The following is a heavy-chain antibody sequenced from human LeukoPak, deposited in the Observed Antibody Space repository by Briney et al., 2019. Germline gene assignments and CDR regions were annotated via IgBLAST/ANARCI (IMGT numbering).Heavy chain of an antibody. CDR2: INHSGST. V-gene: IGHV4-34*01. Sequence: SETLSLTCAVYGGSFSGYYWSWLRQPPGKGVEGIGEINHSGSTNYNPSLKSRGTISVDRSKNQLSLILSSVTAADTAVYYCAREWSVYAYVWGSYPREWGQGTLVTVSS. CDR3: AREWSVYAYVWGSYPRE. J-gene: IGHJ4*02. D-gene: IGHD3-16*02. CDR1: GGSFSGYY.